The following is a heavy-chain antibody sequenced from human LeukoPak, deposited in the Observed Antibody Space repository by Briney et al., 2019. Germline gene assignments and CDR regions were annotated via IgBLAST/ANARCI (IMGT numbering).Heavy chain of an antibody. J-gene: IGHJ3*02. CDR3: ARNHLGNNAFDI. D-gene: IGHD7-27*01. V-gene: IGHV3-23*01. Sequence: GGSLRLSCAASEFTFTNSAMTWVRQAPGKGLEWVSAISGSGDKIHYADSVKGRFTISRDNSKNTLYLRMNSLRVEDTAVYYCARNHLGNNAFDIWGQGTMVTVSS. CDR2: ISGSGDKI. CDR1: EFTFTNSA.